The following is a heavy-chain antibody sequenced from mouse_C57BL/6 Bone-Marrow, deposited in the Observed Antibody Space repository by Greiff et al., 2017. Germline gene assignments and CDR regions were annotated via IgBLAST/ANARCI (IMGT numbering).Heavy chain of an antibody. Sequence: VQLKESGAELVRPGASVKLSCTASGFNIKDDYMHWVKQRPEQGLEWIGWIDPENGDTEYASKFQGKATITADTSSNAAYLPLSSLTSEDTAVYYCTTGDYDGAWFAYWGQGTLVTVSA. CDR3: TTGDYDGAWFAY. V-gene: IGHV14-4*01. CDR2: IDPENGDT. D-gene: IGHD2-4*01. CDR1: GFNIKDDY. J-gene: IGHJ3*01.